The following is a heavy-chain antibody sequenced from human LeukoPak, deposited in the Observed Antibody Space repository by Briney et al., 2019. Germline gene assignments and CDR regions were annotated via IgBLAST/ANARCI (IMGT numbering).Heavy chain of an antibody. Sequence: GGSLRLSCAASGFTFSTYAMSWVRQAPGKGLEWVSTISTSGRSTYYADSVKGRFTISRDNAKNSLYLQMNSLRAEDTAVYYCARDSRTSWYYGMDVWGQGTTVTVSS. CDR1: GFTFSTYA. J-gene: IGHJ6*02. CDR2: ISTSGRST. CDR3: ARDSRTSWYYGMDV. V-gene: IGHV3-21*01. D-gene: IGHD2-2*01.